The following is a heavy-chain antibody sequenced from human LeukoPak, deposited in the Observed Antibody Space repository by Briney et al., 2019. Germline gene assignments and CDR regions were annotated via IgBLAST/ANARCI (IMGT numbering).Heavy chain of an antibody. Sequence: GGSLRLSCAASRFTFRSYGMHWVRQAPGKGLEWVAYIQYDGSNEQYADSVKGRFTISRDNSKNTLYLQMNSLRAEDTAVYYCAKKLWFGELLAFDYWGQGTLVTVSS. CDR3: AKKLWFGELLAFDY. CDR2: IQYDGSNE. CDR1: RFTFRSYG. V-gene: IGHV3-30*02. D-gene: IGHD3-10*01. J-gene: IGHJ4*02.